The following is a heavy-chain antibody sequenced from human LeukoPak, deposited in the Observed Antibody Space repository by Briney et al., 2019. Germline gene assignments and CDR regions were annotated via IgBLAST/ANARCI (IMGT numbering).Heavy chain of an antibody. J-gene: IGHJ5*02. CDR2: MYGDMRDI. V-gene: IGHV3-74*01. CDR3: ARDLGLRGST. CDR1: GLTFSNSW. Sequence: TGGSLRLSCEASGLTFSNSWMHSGRQIPGKRLVWVSRMYGDMRDISYALSVKGRFTISRDNAKNTVYLQMNRLRGEGTAVCYCARDLGLRGSTWGQGTLVAVSS. D-gene: IGHD5-12*01.